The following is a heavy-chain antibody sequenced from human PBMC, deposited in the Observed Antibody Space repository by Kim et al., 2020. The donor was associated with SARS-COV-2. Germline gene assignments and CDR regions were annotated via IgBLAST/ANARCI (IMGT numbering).Heavy chain of an antibody. CDR3: ARDLLVPDYGSGSYIFDY. CDR2: ISYDGSNK. Sequence: GGSLRLSCAASGFTFSSYGMHWVRQAPGKGLEWVAVISYDGSNKYYADSVKGRFTISRDNSKNTLYLQMNSLRAEDTAVYYCARDLLVPDYGSGSYIFDYWGQGTLVTVSS. CDR1: GFTFSSYG. D-gene: IGHD3-10*01. V-gene: IGHV3-33*05. J-gene: IGHJ4*02.